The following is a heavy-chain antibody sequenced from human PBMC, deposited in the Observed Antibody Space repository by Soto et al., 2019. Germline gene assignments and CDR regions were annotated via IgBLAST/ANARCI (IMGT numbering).Heavy chain of an antibody. J-gene: IGHJ4*02. Sequence: SETLSLTCTVSAGSLTNSIYSWCWIRQSPGKGLEWIGSVYYRGRSYSKSSVKSRVTISVDTSKNRFSLSLNSVTASDTAVYFCVSQRTTVPTQAYFDYWGPGALVTVSS. CDR1: AGSLTNSIYS. V-gene: IGHV4-39*01. CDR3: VSQRTTVPTQAYFDY. D-gene: IGHD4-17*01. CDR2: VYYRGRS.